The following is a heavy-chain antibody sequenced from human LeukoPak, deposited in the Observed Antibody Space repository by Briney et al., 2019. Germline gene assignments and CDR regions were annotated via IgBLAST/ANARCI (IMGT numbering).Heavy chain of an antibody. D-gene: IGHD2-21*01. Sequence: GVSLRLSCAASGFTFSSYAMSWVRHARGKGLEWVSAISGSGGSTYYADSVKGRFTISRDNSKNTLYLQMNSLRAEDTAVYYCAKERDPVVVIAMGYFDYWGQGTLVTVSS. CDR3: AKERDPVVVIAMGYFDY. J-gene: IGHJ4*02. CDR2: ISGSGGST. V-gene: IGHV3-23*01. CDR1: GFTFSSYA.